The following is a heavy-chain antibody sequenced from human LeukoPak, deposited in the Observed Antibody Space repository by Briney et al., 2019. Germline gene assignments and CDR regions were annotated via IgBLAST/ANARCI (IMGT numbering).Heavy chain of an antibody. CDR1: GGSFSGYY. CDR3: ARRHDFYYYYGMDV. Sequence: PSETLSLTCAVYGGSFSGYYWSWIRQPPGKGLEWIGEINHSGSTNYNPSLKSRVTISVDTSKNQFSLKLSSVTAADTAVCYCARRHDFYYYYGMDVWGQGTTVTVSS. D-gene: IGHD3-3*01. CDR2: INHSGST. V-gene: IGHV4-34*01. J-gene: IGHJ6*02.